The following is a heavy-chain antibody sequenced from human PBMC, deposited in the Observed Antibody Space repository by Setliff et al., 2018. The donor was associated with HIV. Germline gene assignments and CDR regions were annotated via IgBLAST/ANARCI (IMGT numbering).Heavy chain of an antibody. D-gene: IGHD1-26*01. J-gene: IGHJ4*02. Sequence: ASVKVSCKTSGYTFISYGVTWVRQVPGQGLEWVGWISTYNGNTNYAQKFQGRVTMTTDTSTSAAFLELRSLRSDDTAIYYCARVRTYSDFYYPAPIPSYYFDFWGQGTLVTVSS. CDR3: ARVRTYSDFYYPAPIPSYYFDF. V-gene: IGHV1-18*01. CDR2: ISTYNGNT. CDR1: GYTFISYG.